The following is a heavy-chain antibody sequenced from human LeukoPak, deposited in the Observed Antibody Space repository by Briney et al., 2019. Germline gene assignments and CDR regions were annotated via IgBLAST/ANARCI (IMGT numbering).Heavy chain of an antibody. V-gene: IGHV4-59*01. D-gene: IGHD1-26*01. Sequence: SEALSLTRTVCGGSISSYYWSWIRQPRARGGAGMGYIYYSGRTNYNPCLKSRVTIPVDRSKNQLSLKPSSATAEDTAVDYCARESPSGSYCYYRYYMDLWGKGTTVTVSS. CDR1: GGSISSYY. J-gene: IGHJ6*03. CDR3: ARESPSGSYCYYRYYMDL. CDR2: IYYSGRT.